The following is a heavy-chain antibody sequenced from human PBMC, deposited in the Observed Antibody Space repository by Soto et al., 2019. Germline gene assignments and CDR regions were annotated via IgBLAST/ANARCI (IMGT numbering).Heavy chain of an antibody. J-gene: IGHJ3*01. CDR3: ARDIQSVGPRANDAVDV. V-gene: IGHV1-3*01. CDR2: LNPDTGNT. Sequence: QVPLVQSGAELKKPGASVNISCTASGFTFSDHLINWVRQVPGQGLEWMGWLNPDTGNTRCSETFQGRVTISRHPSASIAYLELSGLENEDTALYFCARDIQSVGPRANDAVDVWGQGTMITVSS. D-gene: IGHD5-18*01. CDR1: GFTFSDHL.